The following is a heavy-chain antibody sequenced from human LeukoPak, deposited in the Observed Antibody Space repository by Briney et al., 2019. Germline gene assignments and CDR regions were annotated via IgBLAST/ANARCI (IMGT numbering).Heavy chain of an antibody. J-gene: IGHJ4*02. V-gene: IGHV1-2*02. CDR3: ARVRQWLVVDY. D-gene: IGHD6-19*01. CDR1: GYTFTGYY. Sequence: ASVKVSCKASGYTFTGYYMHWVRQAPGQGLEWMGWINPSSGGTNYAQKFQGRVTMTRDTSISTAYMELSRLRSDDTAVYYCARVRQWLVVDYWGQGTLVTVSS. CDR2: INPSSGGT.